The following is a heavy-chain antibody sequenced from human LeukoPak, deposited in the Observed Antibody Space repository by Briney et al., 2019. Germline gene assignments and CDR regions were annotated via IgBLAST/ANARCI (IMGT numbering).Heavy chain of an antibody. CDR1: GYSISTGYY. J-gene: IGHJ4*02. D-gene: IGHD6-19*01. CDR3: AREYSSGHSLGVMFDY. CDR2: FYHGGST. Sequence: PSETLSLTCTVSGYSISTGYYWDWIRQPPGKGLEWIGTFYHGGSTYYNPSLKSRVTISVDTSKNQFSLKLSSVTAADTAVYYCAREYSSGHSLGVMFDYWGQGTLVTVSS. V-gene: IGHV4-38-2*02.